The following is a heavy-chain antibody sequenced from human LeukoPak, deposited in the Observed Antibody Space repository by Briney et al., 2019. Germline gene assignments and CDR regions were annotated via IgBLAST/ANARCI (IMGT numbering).Heavy chain of an antibody. Sequence: GGSLRLSCAASGFTFSSYEMNWVRQAPGKGLEWVSYISSSGSTIYYADSVKGRFTISRDNAKNSLYLQMNSLRAEDTAVYYCARDRSGSGGFDYWGQGTLVTVSS. V-gene: IGHV3-48*03. CDR2: ISSSGSTI. D-gene: IGHD6-19*01. J-gene: IGHJ4*02. CDR1: GFTFSSYE. CDR3: ARDRSGSGGFDY.